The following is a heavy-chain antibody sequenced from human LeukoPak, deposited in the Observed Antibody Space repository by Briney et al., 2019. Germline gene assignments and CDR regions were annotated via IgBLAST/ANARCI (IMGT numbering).Heavy chain of an antibody. CDR1: GGSISSGDYY. CDR2: IYFSGST. D-gene: IGHD3-10*01. V-gene: IGHV4-30-4*08. CDR3: ARASARRGWFDP. Sequence: SETLSLTCTVSGGSISSGDYYWSWIRQPPGKGLEWIGYIYFSGSTYYNPSLKSRVTISVGTSKNQFSLKLSSVTAADTAVYYCARASARRGWFDPWGQGTLVTVSS. J-gene: IGHJ5*02.